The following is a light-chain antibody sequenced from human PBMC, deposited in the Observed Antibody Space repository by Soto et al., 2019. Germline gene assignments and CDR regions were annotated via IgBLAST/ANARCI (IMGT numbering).Light chain of an antibody. CDR3: QKLSGYPWT. Sequence: DIQMTQSPSTLSEPVVARVNITCWASQSVSSWLAWYQQKPGKAPKLLIYKASSLESGVPSRFSGSGSGTEFTLTISSLQPEDFATYSCQKLSGYPWTFGQGTKVDIK. CDR2: KAS. CDR1: QSVSSW. J-gene: IGKJ1*01. V-gene: IGKV1-5*03.